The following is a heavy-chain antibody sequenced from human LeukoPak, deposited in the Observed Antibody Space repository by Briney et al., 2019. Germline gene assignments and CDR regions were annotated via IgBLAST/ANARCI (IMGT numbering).Heavy chain of an antibody. CDR2: IYYNGGT. J-gene: IGHJ6*02. D-gene: IGHD2-21*01. CDR1: GGSITTNDYY. Sequence: PSETLSLTCTVSGGSITTNDYYWGWLRQTPEKGLEWIGNIYYNGGTYYNPSLKRRVTMSIDTSTNQFSLELNSVTAADTGIYYCARTYSAPDVWGQGTTVTVSS. V-gene: IGHV4-39*01. CDR3: ARTYSAPDV.